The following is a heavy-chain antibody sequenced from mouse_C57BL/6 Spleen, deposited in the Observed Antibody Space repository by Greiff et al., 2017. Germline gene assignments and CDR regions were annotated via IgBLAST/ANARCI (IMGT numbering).Heavy chain of an antibody. CDR3: ARYDGYLFDY. Sequence: VQLQQSGAELVKPGASVKLSCTASGFNIKDYYMHWVKQRTEQGLEWIGRIDPEDGETKYAPKFQSKATLTADTSSNTAYLQLSSLTSEDTAVYYCARYDGYLFDYGGQGTTLTVSS. CDR1: GFNIKDYY. D-gene: IGHD2-3*01. CDR2: IDPEDGET. J-gene: IGHJ2*01. V-gene: IGHV14-2*01.